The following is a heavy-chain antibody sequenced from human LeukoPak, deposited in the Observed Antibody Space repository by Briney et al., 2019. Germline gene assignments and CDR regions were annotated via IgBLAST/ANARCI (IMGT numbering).Heavy chain of an antibody. CDR2: VHYSGST. CDR3: ARHYYDSSGYPVVQFDY. Sequence: SETLSLTCTVSGVSISSYYWSWIRQPPGKGLEWIGYVHYSGSTNYNPSLKSRVTISVDTSKNQFSLKLSSVTAADTAVYYCARHYYDSSGYPVVQFDYWGQGTLVTVSS. D-gene: IGHD3-22*01. CDR1: GVSISSYY. J-gene: IGHJ4*02. V-gene: IGHV4-59*08.